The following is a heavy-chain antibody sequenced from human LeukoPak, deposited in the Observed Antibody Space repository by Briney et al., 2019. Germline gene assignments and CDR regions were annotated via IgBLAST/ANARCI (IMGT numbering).Heavy chain of an antibody. CDR3: ARSSGYYYLNWFDP. J-gene: IGHJ5*02. D-gene: IGHD3-22*01. CDR2: IIPIFGTA. Sequence: GASVKVSCKASGGTFSSYATSWVRQAPGQGLEWMGGIIPIFGTANYAQKFQGRVTITTDESTSTAYMELSSLRSEDTAVYYCARSSGYYYLNWFDPWGQGTLVTVSS. V-gene: IGHV1-69*05. CDR1: GGTFSSYA.